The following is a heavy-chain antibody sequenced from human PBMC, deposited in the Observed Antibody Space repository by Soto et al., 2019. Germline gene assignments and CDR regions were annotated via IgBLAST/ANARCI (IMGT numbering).Heavy chain of an antibody. CDR1: GGSISSSSYY. CDR2: IYYSGST. D-gene: IGHD2-2*01. J-gene: IGHJ6*03. V-gene: IGHV4-39*01. Sequence: SETLSLTCTVSGGSISSSSYYWGWIRQPPGKGLEWIGSIYYSGSTYYNPSLKSRVTISVDTSKNQFSLKLSSVTAADTAVYYCASRSDCSSTSCPHPSYMDVWGKGTTVTVSS. CDR3: ASRSDCSSTSCPHPSYMDV.